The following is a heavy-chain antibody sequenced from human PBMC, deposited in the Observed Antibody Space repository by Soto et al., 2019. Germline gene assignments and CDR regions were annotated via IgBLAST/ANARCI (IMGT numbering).Heavy chain of an antibody. D-gene: IGHD2-15*01. V-gene: IGHV1-69*02. J-gene: IGHJ4*02. CDR3: ARFKSGEDY. Sequence: QVQLVQSGAEVKKPGSSVKVSCRASGDTFTNYTITWVRQAPGQGLVWMGRLIPILGLANYAQKFRGRVTISADKSTTTAYMELRSLRSEDTAMYYCARFKSGEDYWGQGTLVLVSS. CDR2: LIPILGLA. CDR1: GDTFTNYT.